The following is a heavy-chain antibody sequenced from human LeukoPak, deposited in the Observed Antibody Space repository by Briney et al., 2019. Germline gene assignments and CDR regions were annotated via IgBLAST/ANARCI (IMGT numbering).Heavy chain of an antibody. D-gene: IGHD1-1*01. CDR3: ATRVQLERPHHY. V-gene: IGHV4-39*07. CDR1: GGSISSSSYY. CDR2: IYYSGST. Sequence: SETLSLTCTVSGGSISSSSYYWGWIRQPPGKGLEWIGSIYYSGSTYYNPSLKSRVTISVDTSKNQFSLKLSSVTAADTAVYYCATRVQLERPHHYWGQGTLVTVSS. J-gene: IGHJ4*02.